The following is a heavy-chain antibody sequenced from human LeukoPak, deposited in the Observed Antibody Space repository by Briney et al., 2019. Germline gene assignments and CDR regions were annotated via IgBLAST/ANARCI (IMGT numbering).Heavy chain of an antibody. CDR2: IYYSGST. CDR1: GGSISSYY. CDR3: ARIPPHSSSGSWVVVGSYFDY. D-gene: IGHD6-25*01. Sequence: KPSETLSLICTVSGGSISSYYWSWIRQPPGKGLEWIGYIYYSGSTNYNPSLKSRVTISVDTSKNQFSLKLSSVTAADTAVYYCARIPPHSSSGSWVVVGSYFDYWGQGTPVTVSS. V-gene: IGHV4-59*01. J-gene: IGHJ4*02.